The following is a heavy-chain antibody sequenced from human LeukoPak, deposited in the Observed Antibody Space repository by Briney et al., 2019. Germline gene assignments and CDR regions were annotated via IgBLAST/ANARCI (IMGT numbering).Heavy chain of an antibody. V-gene: IGHV4-59*08. CDR3: ARQRPSYGGMDV. CDR2: IYYSGST. Sequence: PSETLSLTCTVSGGSISSYYWSWIRQPPGKGLEWIGYIYYSGSTNYSPSLKSRVTISVDTSKKQFSLKLSSVTAADTAVYYCARQRPSYGGMDVWGQGTTVTVSS. J-gene: IGHJ6*02. CDR1: GGSISSYY. D-gene: IGHD3-16*01.